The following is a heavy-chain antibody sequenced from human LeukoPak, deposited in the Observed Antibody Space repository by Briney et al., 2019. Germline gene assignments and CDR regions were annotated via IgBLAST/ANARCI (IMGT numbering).Heavy chain of an antibody. CDR2: TYYRSKWYN. CDR1: GDSVSSYSAG. Sequence: SQTLTLTCAISGDSVSSYSAGWNWIRQSPSRGLEWLGRTYYRSKWYNEYALSVRSRITISPDTSKNQVSLQLNSVTPDDTAFYYCGRDIGAAIGHWGQGTLVTVSS. V-gene: IGHV6-1*01. CDR3: GRDIGAAIGH. D-gene: IGHD6-13*01. J-gene: IGHJ4*02.